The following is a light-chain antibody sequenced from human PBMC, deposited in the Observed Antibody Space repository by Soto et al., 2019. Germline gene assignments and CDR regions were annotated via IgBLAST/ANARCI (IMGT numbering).Light chain of an antibody. J-gene: IGKJ4*01. CDR1: QSLSRTY. V-gene: IGKV3-20*01. CDR2: GAS. Sequence: ENVLTQSPGTLSLSPGDRATLSCRASQSLSRTYIAWYQQQPGQAPRLLIYGASIRATGIPDRFSGSGSGTDFTLTISRLEPEDFAVYYCQQYVGSPPLTFGGGTKVEIK. CDR3: QQYVGSPPLT.